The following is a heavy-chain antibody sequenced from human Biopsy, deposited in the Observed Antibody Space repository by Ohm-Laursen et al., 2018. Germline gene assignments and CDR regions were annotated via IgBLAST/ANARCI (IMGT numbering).Heavy chain of an antibody. Sequence: SETLSLTCTVSGGSISNYYWSWIRQPAGKGLEWIGRIYSSGSTNYNPSLKSRVTMSVDTSKNQFSLKLSSVTAADTAVYYCARVGVGAPSIDYFDSWGQGALVTVSS. J-gene: IGHJ4*02. V-gene: IGHV4-4*07. CDR3: ARVGVGAPSIDYFDS. D-gene: IGHD1-26*01. CDR1: GGSISNYY. CDR2: IYSSGST.